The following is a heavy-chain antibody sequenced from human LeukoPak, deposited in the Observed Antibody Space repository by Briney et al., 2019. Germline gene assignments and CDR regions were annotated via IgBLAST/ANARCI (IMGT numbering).Heavy chain of an antibody. Sequence: ASVKVSCKVSGYTLTELSMHWLRQARGKGLEGMGGFNPGDGETIYAQKCQCSVTMTEDTSTDTAYMELSNLRSEDTAVYYCATQGYYDYIWGSDRKGVPYTSIDYWGQGTLVTVSS. CDR2: FNPGDGET. CDR1: GYTLTELS. D-gene: IGHD3-16*02. V-gene: IGHV1-24*01. CDR3: ATQGYYDYIWGSDRKGVPYTSIDY. J-gene: IGHJ4*02.